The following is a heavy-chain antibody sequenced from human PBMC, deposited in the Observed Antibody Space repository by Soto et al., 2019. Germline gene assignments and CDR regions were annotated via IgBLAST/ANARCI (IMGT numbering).Heavy chain of an antibody. CDR1: GFTFSSYS. CDR2: ISSSSSTI. D-gene: IGHD3-16*01. Sequence: GGSLRLSCAASGFTFSSYSMNWVRQAPGKGLEWVSYISSSSSTIYYADSVKGRFTISRDNAKNSLFLQMNSLRDEDTAVYYCARGPRGSTWWFDPWGQGTLVTVSS. V-gene: IGHV3-48*02. J-gene: IGHJ5*02. CDR3: ARGPRGSTWWFDP.